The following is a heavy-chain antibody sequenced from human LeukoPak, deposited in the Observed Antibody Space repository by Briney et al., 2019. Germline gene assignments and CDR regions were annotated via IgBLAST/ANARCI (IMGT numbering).Heavy chain of an antibody. V-gene: IGHV7-4-1*02. J-gene: IGHJ6*02. Sequence: ASVKVSFKASGYTFTIYAMNWVRQAPGQGLEWMGWINTNTGNPTYAQGFTGRFVFSLDTSVSTAYLQISSLKAEDTAVYYCARDRGTPPYYYYGMDVWGQRTTVTVSS. CDR2: INTNTGNP. CDR1: GYTFTIYA. CDR3: ARDRGTPPYYYYGMDV.